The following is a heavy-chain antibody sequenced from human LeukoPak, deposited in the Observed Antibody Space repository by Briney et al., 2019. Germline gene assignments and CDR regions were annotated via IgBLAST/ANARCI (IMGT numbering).Heavy chain of an antibody. Sequence: PGGSLRLSCAASGFTFSSYDMNWVRQAPGKGLEWVAVISYDGSNKYYADSVKGRFTISRDNSKNTLYLQMNSLRAEDTAVYYCAKRMENYYDPTPVDYWGQGTLVTVSS. J-gene: IGHJ4*02. V-gene: IGHV3-30*18. CDR3: AKRMENYYDPTPVDY. CDR1: GFTFSSYD. CDR2: ISYDGSNK. D-gene: IGHD3-22*01.